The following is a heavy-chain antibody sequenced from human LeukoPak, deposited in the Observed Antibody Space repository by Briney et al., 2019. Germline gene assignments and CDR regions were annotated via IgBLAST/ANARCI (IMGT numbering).Heavy chain of an antibody. V-gene: IGHV3-30*02. D-gene: IGHD6-13*01. J-gene: IGHJ1*01. CDR3: AKGEQQLFQREYFQH. CDR2: IRYDGSNK. Sequence: GGSLRLSCAASGFTFSSYGMHWVRQAPGKGLEWVAFIRYDGSNKYCADSVKGRFTISRDNSKNTLYLQMNSLRAEDTAVYYCAKGEQQLFQREYFQHWGQGTLVTVSS. CDR1: GFTFSSYG.